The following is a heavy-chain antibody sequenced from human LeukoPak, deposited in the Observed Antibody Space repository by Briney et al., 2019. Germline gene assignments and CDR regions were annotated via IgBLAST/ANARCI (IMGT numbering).Heavy chain of an antibody. V-gene: IGHV3-74*01. D-gene: IGHD4-11*01. CDR2: INSDESIT. CDR1: GFTFSSNW. CDR3: ARYSLCYSDY. J-gene: IGHJ4*02. Sequence: PGGSLRLSCAASGFTFSSNWMHWVRQAPGKGLVWVSTINSDESITRYADSVKGRFTISRDNAKNTVYLQMNSLRAEDTAVYYCARYSLCYSDYWGQGKLVTVSS.